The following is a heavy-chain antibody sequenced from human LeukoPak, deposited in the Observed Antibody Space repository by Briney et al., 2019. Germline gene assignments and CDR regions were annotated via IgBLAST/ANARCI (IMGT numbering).Heavy chain of an antibody. Sequence: ASVKVSCTASGYTFTGYYMHWVRQAPGQGLEWMGGIIPIFGTANCAQKFQGRVTITADGSTSTAYMELSSLRSEDTAVYYCASSVVAYLDYWGQGTLVTVSS. CDR3: ASSVVAYLDY. J-gene: IGHJ4*02. CDR2: IIPIFGTA. CDR1: GYTFTGYY. V-gene: IGHV1-69*13. D-gene: IGHD3-22*01.